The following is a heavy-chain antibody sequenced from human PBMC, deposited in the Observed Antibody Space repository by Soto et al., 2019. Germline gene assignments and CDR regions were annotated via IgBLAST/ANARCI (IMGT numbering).Heavy chain of an antibody. D-gene: IGHD5-12*01. CDR2: ISSSSSYT. J-gene: IGHJ4*02. CDR1: GFTFSSYA. CDR3: ASGGYSGYDYPVDY. V-gene: IGHV3-21*05. Sequence: VQLVESGGGVVQPGRSLRLSCAASGFTFSSYAMHWVRQAPGKGLEWVSYISSSSSYTNYADSVKGRFTISRDNAKNSLYLQMNSLRAEDTAVYYCASGGYSGYDYPVDYWGQGTLVTVSS.